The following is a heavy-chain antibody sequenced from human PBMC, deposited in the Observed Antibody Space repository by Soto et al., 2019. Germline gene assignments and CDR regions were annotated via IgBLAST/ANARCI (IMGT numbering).Heavy chain of an antibody. J-gene: IGHJ6*02. V-gene: IGHV1-69*01. CDR3: ARDGGYDYDHYYYGMDV. CDR1: GGTFSSYA. Sequence: QVQLVQSGAEVKKPGSSVKVSCKASGGTFSSYAISWVRQAPGQGLEWMGGIIPIFGTANYAQKFQGRVTITADESTSTSYVELSSMGSDDTAVYYWARDGGYDYDHYYYGMDVWGQGTTVTVSS. D-gene: IGHD5-12*01. CDR2: IIPIFGTA.